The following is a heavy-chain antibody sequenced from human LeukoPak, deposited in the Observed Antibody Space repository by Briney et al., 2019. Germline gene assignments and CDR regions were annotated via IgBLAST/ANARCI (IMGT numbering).Heavy chain of an antibody. CDR1: GFTFSSYA. V-gene: IGHV3-30*04. D-gene: IGHD2-15*01. CDR3: ARDLIVADAPRMDV. Sequence: GGSLRLSCAASGFTFSSYAMHWVRQAPGKGLEWVAVISYDGCNKYYADSVKGRFTISRDNSKNTLYLQMNSLRAEDTAVYYCARDLIVADAPRMDVWGQGTTVTVSS. J-gene: IGHJ6*02. CDR2: ISYDGCNK.